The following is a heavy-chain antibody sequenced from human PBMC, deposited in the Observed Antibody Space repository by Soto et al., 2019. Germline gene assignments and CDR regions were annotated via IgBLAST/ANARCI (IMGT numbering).Heavy chain of an antibody. Sequence: PSETLSLTCTVSGGSISSGGYYWSWIRQHPGKGLAWIGYIYYSGSTYYNPSLKSRVTIAVDTSKNQFSLKLSSVTAADTAWYYCARGSSSRMSGYYYYYGMDVWGQGTTVTVSS. J-gene: IGHJ6*02. V-gene: IGHV4-31*03. CDR3: ARGSSSRMSGYYYYYGMDV. CDR2: IYYSGST. CDR1: GGSISSGGYY. D-gene: IGHD6-6*01.